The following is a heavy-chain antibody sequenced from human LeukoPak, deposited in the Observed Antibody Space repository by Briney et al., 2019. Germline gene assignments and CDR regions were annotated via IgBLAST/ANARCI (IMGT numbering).Heavy chain of an antibody. CDR3: ARGRRLVIIPSYFDY. CDR2: IKQDGSEK. D-gene: IGHD3/OR15-3a*01. Sequence: GGSLRLSCAASGFTFSSYWMSWVRQAPGKGLEWVANIKQDGSEKYYVDSVKGRFTISRDNAKNSLYLQMNSLRAEDTAVYYCARGRRLVIIPSYFDYWGQGTLVTVSS. CDR1: GFTFSSYW. J-gene: IGHJ4*02. V-gene: IGHV3-7*01.